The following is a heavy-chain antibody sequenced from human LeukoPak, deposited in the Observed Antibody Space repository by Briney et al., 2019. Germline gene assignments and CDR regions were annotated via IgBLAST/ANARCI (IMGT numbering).Heavy chain of an antibody. Sequence: SETLSLTCTVSGYSISSGYYWGWIRQPPGKGLEWIGSIYHSGSTYYNPSLRSRVTISVDTSKNQFSLSMKSVTAADTAVYYCARLAWDYSDAFDIWGQGTMVTVSS. D-gene: IGHD1-26*01. CDR1: GYSISSGYY. J-gene: IGHJ3*02. V-gene: IGHV4-38-2*02. CDR3: ARLAWDYSDAFDI. CDR2: IYHSGST.